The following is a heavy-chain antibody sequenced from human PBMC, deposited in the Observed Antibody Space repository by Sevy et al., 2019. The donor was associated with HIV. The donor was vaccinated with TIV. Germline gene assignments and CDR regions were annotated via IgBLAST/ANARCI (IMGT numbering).Heavy chain of an antibody. CDR2: INPNSGGT. CDR1: GYTFTGYY. J-gene: IGHJ6*02. Sequence: ASVKVSCKASGYTFTGYYMHWVRQAPGQGLEWMGWINPNSGGTNYAQKFQGRVTMTRDTSISTAYMELSRLRSDDTAVYYCARWNSGYPAYYYYGMDVWGQRTTVTVSS. V-gene: IGHV1-2*02. D-gene: IGHD5-12*01. CDR3: ARWNSGYPAYYYYGMDV.